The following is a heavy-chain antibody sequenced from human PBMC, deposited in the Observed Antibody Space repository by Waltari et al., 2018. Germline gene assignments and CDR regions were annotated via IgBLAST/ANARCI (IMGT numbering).Heavy chain of an antibody. J-gene: IGHJ4*02. D-gene: IGHD4-17*01. CDR3: ARDGYGDFGYYFDY. Sequence: EVQLVESGGGLVQPGGSLRLSCAASGFTFSSYEMNWVRQAPGKGLEWVSYISSSGSTINYADSVKGRFTISRDNAKNSLYLQMNSLRAEDTAVYYCARDGYGDFGYYFDYWGQGTLVTVSS. V-gene: IGHV3-48*03. CDR1: GFTFSSYE. CDR2: ISSSGSTI.